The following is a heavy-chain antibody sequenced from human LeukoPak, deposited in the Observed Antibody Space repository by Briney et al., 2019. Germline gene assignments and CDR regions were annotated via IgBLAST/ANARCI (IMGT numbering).Heavy chain of an antibody. CDR2: INPNSGGT. J-gene: IGHJ4*02. V-gene: IGHV1-2*02. CDR1: AYTFTVYY. Sequence: ASVTVSFKASAYTFTVYYMHWVRQAPGQGVEWMGWINPNSGGTNYAQKFQGRVTMTRDTSISTAYMELSRLRSDDTAVYYCARDLPPDIVVVFDYWGQGTLVTVSS. CDR3: ARDLPPDIVVVFDY. D-gene: IGHD2-2*01.